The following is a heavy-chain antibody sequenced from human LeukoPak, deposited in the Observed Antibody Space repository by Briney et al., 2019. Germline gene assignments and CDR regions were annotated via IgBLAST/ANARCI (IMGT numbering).Heavy chain of an antibody. CDR1: GYTFTSHY. CDR2: INPSGGST. J-gene: IGHJ4*02. Sequence: ASVKVSCKASGYTFTSHYMHWVRQAPGQGLEWMGLINPSGGSTSYAQKFQGRVTMTRDTSTSTVYMELSSLRSEDTAVYYCARGANDYYDSSGLHGIFDYWGQGTLVTVSS. D-gene: IGHD3-22*01. CDR3: ARGANDYYDSSGLHGIFDY. V-gene: IGHV1-46*01.